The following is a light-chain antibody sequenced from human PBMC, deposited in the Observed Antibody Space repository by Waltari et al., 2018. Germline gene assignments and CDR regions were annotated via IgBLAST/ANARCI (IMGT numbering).Light chain of an antibody. Sequence: QLVLTQSPSASASLGASVKLTCTVSSWHTRYAIAWHQQQPEKGPRYLMKVNSDGSHIKGDGIPDRFSGSSPGAERYLTISSLQSEDEADYYCQAWGTGIGVFGGGTKLSVL. CDR2: VNSDGSH. V-gene: IGLV4-69*01. CDR1: SWHTRYA. CDR3: QAWGTGIGV. J-gene: IGLJ3*02.